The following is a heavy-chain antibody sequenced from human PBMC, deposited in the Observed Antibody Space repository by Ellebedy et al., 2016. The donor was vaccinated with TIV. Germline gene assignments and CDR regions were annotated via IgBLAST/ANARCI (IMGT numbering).Heavy chain of an antibody. CDR1: GFTFSSYA. CDR2: ISGSGGST. D-gene: IGHD6-19*01. J-gene: IGHJ3*02. CDR3: AKDKYPGIAVAGPDDAFDI. Sequence: PGGSLRLSCAASGFTFSSYAMSWVRQAPGKGLEWVSAISGSGGSTYYADSVKGRFTISRDNSKNTLYLQSNSLRAEDTAVYYCAKDKYPGIAVAGPDDAFDIWGQGTMVTVSS. V-gene: IGHV3-23*01.